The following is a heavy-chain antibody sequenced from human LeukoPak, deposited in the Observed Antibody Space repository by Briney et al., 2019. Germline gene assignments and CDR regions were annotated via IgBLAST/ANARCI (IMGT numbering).Heavy chain of an antibody. CDR1: GFTFSDYY. Sequence: PGGSLRLSCAASGFTFSDYYMSWIRQAPGKGLEWVSYISSSGSTIYHADSVKGRFTISRDNAKNSLYLQMNSLRAEDTAVYYCARGNLWFGELSPIDYWGQGTLVTVSS. CDR3: ARGNLWFGELSPIDY. V-gene: IGHV3-11*01. D-gene: IGHD3-10*01. J-gene: IGHJ4*02. CDR2: ISSSGSTI.